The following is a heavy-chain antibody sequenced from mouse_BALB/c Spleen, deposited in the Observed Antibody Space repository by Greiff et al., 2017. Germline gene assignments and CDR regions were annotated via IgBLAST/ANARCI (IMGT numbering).Heavy chain of an antibody. CDR3: ARAYDYDRKYYAMDY. Sequence: EVKLMESGGGLVKPGGSLKLSCAASGFTFSDYYMYWVRQTPEKRLEWVATISDGGSYTYYPDSVKGRFTISRDNAKNNLYLQMSSLKSEDTAMYYCARAYDYDRKYYAMDYWGQGTSVTVSS. D-gene: IGHD2-4*01. V-gene: IGHV5-4*02. CDR2: ISDGGSYT. J-gene: IGHJ4*01. CDR1: GFTFSDYY.